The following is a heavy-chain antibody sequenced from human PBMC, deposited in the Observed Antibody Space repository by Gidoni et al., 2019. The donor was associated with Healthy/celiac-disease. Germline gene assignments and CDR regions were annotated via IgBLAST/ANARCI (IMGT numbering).Heavy chain of an antibody. CDR3: ARGGYSSSYNWFDP. CDR2: ISFDGYYK. V-gene: IGHV3-30-3*01. Sequence: QVQLVESGGGVVQPGRSLRLSCAASGFTFSNYAMHWVRQAPGKGLEWVTIISFDGYYKYYADSVKGRFTISRDNSKNTVYLQMNSLRAEDTAVYYCARGGYSSSYNWFDPWGQGTLVTVSS. D-gene: IGHD6-13*01. J-gene: IGHJ5*02. CDR1: GFTFSNYA.